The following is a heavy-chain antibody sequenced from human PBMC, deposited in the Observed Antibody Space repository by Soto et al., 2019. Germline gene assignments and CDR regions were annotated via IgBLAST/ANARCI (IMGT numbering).Heavy chain of an antibody. Sequence: ASVKVSCKASGGTFSSYAISWVRQAPGQGLEWMGGIIPIFGTANYAQKFQGRVTITADESTSTAYKELSSLRSEDTAVYYCARAFRYYDILTGYYEDYYYGMDVWGQGTTVTSP. V-gene: IGHV1-69*13. J-gene: IGHJ6*02. CDR1: GGTFSSYA. CDR2: IIPIFGTA. CDR3: ARAFRYYDILTGYYEDYYYGMDV. D-gene: IGHD3-9*01.